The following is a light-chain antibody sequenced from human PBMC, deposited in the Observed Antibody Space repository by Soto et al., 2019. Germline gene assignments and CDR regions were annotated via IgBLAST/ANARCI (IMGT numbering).Light chain of an antibody. V-gene: IGKV3-15*01. J-gene: IGKJ5*01. CDR2: GAS. CDR3: QQYKTWPPIT. Sequence: ERVMTQSPATLSISPGERATLFCRASESIGNNLAWYQQKPGQVPRLLMYGASTRATGIPARFSGSGSGTEFTLTISNLQSEDFAVYYGQQYKTWPPITFGQGTRLEIK. CDR1: ESIGNN.